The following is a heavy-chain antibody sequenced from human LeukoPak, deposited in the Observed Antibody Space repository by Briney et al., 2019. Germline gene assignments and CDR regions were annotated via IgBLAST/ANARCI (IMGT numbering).Heavy chain of an antibody. CDR3: GKTTTGYSSGRYPGWPVDY. J-gene: IGHJ4*02. D-gene: IGHD6-19*01. V-gene: IGHV3-23*01. CDR2: IFGSGGSA. Sequence: AGGSLRLSCAASGFTFNSYAMYWVRQAPGKGLEWVSGIFGSGGSAHYADSVKGRFTISRDNPKNTVYLQMDSLRVEDTAVYYCGKTTTGYSSGRYPGWPVDYWGQGTLVTVSS. CDR1: GFTFNSYA.